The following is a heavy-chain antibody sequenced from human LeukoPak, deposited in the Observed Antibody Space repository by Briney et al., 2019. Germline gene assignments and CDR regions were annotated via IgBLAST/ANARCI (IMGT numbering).Heavy chain of an antibody. CDR1: GYTFTSYG. J-gene: IGHJ5*02. CDR3: ASHLSGHNWFDP. Sequence: ASVKVSCKASGYTFTSYGISWVRQAPGRGLEWMGWISAYNGNTNYAQKLQGRVTMTTDTSTSTAYMELRSLRSDDTAVYYCASHLSGHNWFDPWGQGTLVTVSS. CDR2: ISAYNGNT. D-gene: IGHD1-26*01. V-gene: IGHV1-18*01.